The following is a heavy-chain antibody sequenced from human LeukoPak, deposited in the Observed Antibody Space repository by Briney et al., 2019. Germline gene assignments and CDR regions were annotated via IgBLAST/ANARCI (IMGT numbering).Heavy chain of an antibody. CDR2: IIPIFGTA. Sequence: ASVKVSCKASGGTFSSYAISWVRQAPGQGLEWMGGIIPIFGTANYAQKFQGRVTITADESTSTAYMELSSLRSEDTAVYYCARELPPDCYYYGMDVWGQGTTVTVSS. CDR3: ARELPPDCYYYGMDV. D-gene: IGHD1-26*01. J-gene: IGHJ6*02. CDR1: GGTFSSYA. V-gene: IGHV1-69*13.